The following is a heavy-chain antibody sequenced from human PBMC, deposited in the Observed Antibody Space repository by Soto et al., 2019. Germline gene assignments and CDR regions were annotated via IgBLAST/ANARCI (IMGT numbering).Heavy chain of an antibody. V-gene: IGHV3-66*01. CDR3: ATPRDGYNYPLTFDY. D-gene: IGHD5-12*01. CDR2: IYSGGST. CDR1: GFTVSSNY. Sequence: PGGSLRLSCAASGFTVSSNYMSWVRQAPGMGLEWVSVIYSGGSTYYADSVKGRFTISRDNSKNTLYLQMNSLRAEDTAVYYCATPRDGYNYPLTFDYWGQGTLVTVSS. J-gene: IGHJ4*02.